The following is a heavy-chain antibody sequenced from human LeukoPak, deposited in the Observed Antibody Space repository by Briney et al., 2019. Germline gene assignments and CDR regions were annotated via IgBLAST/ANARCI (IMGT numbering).Heavy chain of an antibody. J-gene: IGHJ4*02. CDR2: IYPGDSDT. V-gene: IGHV5-51*01. Sequence: SLKIPSKGSGYRFSDYWIGWVRQMPAKGLEWMGIIYPGDSDTRYSPSFQGQVTISADKSISTAYLQWSSLKASDTALHYCSKYDYDRSVSPFDYWGQGTLVTVSS. D-gene: IGHD3-22*01. CDR3: SKYDYDRSVSPFDY. CDR1: GYRFSDYW.